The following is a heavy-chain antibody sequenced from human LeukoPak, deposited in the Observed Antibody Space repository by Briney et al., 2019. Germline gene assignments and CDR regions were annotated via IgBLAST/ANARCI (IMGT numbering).Heavy chain of an antibody. Sequence: GGSLRLSCAASGFTFSSYWMSWVRQAPGKGLEWVANIKQDGSEKYYVDSVKGRFTISRDNAKNSLYLQMNSLRAEDTAVYYCARVSRGPHPYYYDSSGYMDYWGQGTLVTVSS. CDR3: ARVSRGPHPYYYDSSGYMDY. J-gene: IGHJ4*02. CDR1: GFTFSSYW. D-gene: IGHD3-22*01. CDR2: IKQDGSEK. V-gene: IGHV3-7*01.